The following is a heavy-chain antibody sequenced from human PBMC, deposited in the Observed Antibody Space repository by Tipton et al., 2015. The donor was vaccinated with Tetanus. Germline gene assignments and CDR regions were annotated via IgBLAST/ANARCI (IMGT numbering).Heavy chain of an antibody. D-gene: IGHD3-10*01. J-gene: IGHJ5*02. V-gene: IGHV1-18*01. Sequence: QVQLVQSGAEVKKPGASVKVSCKASGYTFTSYGINWVRQAPGQGLEWMGWISAYNGNTNYAQKLQGRVTMTTDTSTSTAYMELRSLRSDDTAVYYCARDEVYYGSGSRFNWFDPWGQGTLVTASS. CDR1: GYTFTSYG. CDR3: ARDEVYYGSGSRFNWFDP. CDR2: ISAYNGNT.